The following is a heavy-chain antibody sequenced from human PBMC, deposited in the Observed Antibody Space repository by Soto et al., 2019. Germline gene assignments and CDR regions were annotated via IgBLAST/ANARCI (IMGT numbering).Heavy chain of an antibody. Sequence: GESLRLSCTASGFPFGNFLMSWFRQAPGKGMEWVGFIRSQPYGGTAEYAASVRGRFTISRDDSKGIAYLQMNSLQTEDSGVYYCIGSFPFWGQGTLVTVSS. J-gene: IGHJ4*02. CDR1: GFPFGNFL. CDR2: IRSQPYGGTA. CDR3: IGSFPF. D-gene: IGHD3-10*01. V-gene: IGHV3-49*03.